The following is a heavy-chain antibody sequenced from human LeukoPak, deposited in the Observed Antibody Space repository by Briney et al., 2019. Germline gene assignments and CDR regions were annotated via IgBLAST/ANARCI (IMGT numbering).Heavy chain of an antibody. CDR2: IYHSGTT. V-gene: IGHV4-38-2*01. D-gene: IGHD2-2*01. J-gene: IGHJ4*02. CDR1: GYSTSTGYY. CDR3: ARVSDCSSTSCYGSIDY. Sequence: PSETLSLTCAVSGYSTSTGYYWGWIRQPPGKGLEWIGSIYHSGTTFYNPSLKSRVTISVDTSKNQFSLKLSSVTAADTAVYYCARVSDCSSTSCYGSIDYWGQGTLVTVSS.